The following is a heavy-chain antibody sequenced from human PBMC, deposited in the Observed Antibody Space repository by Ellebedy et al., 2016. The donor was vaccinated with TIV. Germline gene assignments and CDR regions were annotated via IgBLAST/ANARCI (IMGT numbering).Heavy chain of an antibody. J-gene: IGHJ6*02. Sequence: PGGSLRLSCAVSGFTFSSYEMNWVRQAPGKGLEWVSYISGSASVTAYADSVKGRFTISRDNARTSLYLQMNSLRVDDTAMYYCARSYGARTSGPWGQGTTVTVSS. CDR3: ARSYGARTSGP. CDR1: GFTFSSYE. V-gene: IGHV3-48*03. CDR2: ISGSASVT. D-gene: IGHD3-16*01.